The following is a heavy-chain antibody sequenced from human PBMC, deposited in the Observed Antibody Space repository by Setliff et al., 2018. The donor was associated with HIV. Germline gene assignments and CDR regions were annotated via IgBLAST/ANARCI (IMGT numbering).Heavy chain of an antibody. J-gene: IGHJ6*03. CDR2: IYYSGTT. CDR1: GDSVSSASYY. D-gene: IGHD6-6*01. V-gene: IGHV4-61*01. Sequence: SETLSLTCTVSGDSVSSASYYWSWIRQPPGKGLEWIGYIYYSGTTKYNPSLKSRVTISVYTSKNQFSLKLSSVTAADTAVYYCASEAWTSYRSSSGYYYYMDVWGKGTTVTVSS. CDR3: ASEAWTSYRSSSGYYYYMDV.